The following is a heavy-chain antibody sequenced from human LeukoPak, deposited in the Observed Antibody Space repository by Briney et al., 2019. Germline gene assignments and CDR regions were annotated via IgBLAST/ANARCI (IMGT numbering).Heavy chain of an antibody. CDR1: GFTFSSYS. CDR3: ASPLWFGEGSLDY. Sequence: PGGSLRLSCAASGFTFSSYSMNWVRLAPGKGLEWVSYISSSGRTIYYADSVKGRFTISRDNAKNSLYLQMNSLRAEDTAVYYCASPLWFGEGSLDYWGQGTLVTVSS. CDR2: ISSSGRTI. V-gene: IGHV3-48*04. D-gene: IGHD3-10*01. J-gene: IGHJ4*02.